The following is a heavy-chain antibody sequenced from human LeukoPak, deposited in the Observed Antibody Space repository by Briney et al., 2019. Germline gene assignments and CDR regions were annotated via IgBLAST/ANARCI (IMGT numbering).Heavy chain of an antibody. V-gene: IGHV3-23*01. CDR2: ISGSGGST. Sequence: GGSLRLSCAASGFTFSSYAMSWVRQAPGKGLEWVPAISGSGGSTYYADSVKGRFTISRDNSKNTLYLQMNSLRAEDTAVYYCAKDGGIVVVPAALSGYYFDYWGQGTLVTVSS. D-gene: IGHD2-2*01. CDR1: GFTFSSYA. J-gene: IGHJ4*02. CDR3: AKDGGIVVVPAALSGYYFDY.